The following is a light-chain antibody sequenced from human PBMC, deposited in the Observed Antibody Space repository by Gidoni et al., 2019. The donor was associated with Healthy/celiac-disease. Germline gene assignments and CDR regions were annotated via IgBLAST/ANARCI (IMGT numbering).Light chain of an antibody. Sequence: EIVLTQSPGTLSLSPGERATLSCRASQSLGSHSLAWYQQKPGQAPRLLIFGTSSRATGVPDRFSGSGSGADFTLIITRLEPEYFALYYCQQYGGSPLTFGGGTKIE. CDR2: GTS. J-gene: IGKJ4*01. CDR3: QQYGGSPLT. CDR1: QSLGSHS. V-gene: IGKV3-20*01.